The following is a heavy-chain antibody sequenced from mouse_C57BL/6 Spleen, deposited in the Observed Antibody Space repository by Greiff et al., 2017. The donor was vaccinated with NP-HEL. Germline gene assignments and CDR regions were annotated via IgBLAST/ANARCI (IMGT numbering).Heavy chain of an antibody. CDR1: GYTFTDHT. Sequence: QVQLQQSDAELVKPGASVKISCKVSGYTFTDHTIHWMKQRPEQGLEWIGYIYPRDGSTKYNEKFKGKATLTADKSSSTAYMQLNSLTSEDSAVYFCGIKDTTVVPYWYFDVWGTGTTVTVSS. J-gene: IGHJ1*03. V-gene: IGHV1-78*01. CDR3: GIKDTTVVPYWYFDV. D-gene: IGHD1-1*01. CDR2: IYPRDGST.